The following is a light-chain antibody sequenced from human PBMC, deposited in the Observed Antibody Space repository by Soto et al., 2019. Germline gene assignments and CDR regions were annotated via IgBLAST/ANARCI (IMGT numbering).Light chain of an antibody. J-gene: IGLJ1*01. CDR1: SRDVGGYNY. CDR3: SSYAGSNNFV. V-gene: IGLV2-8*01. Sequence: QSVPTQPPSASGSPGQSVTISCTGTSRDVGGYNYVSWFQQHPGKAPKVIIYGVANRPSGVPDRFSGSKSGNTASLTVSGLQAEDEADYYCSSYAGSNNFVFGTGTKVTVL. CDR2: GVA.